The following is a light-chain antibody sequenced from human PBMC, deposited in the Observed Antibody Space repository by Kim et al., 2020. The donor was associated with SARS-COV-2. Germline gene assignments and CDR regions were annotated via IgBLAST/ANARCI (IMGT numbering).Light chain of an antibody. CDR3: QSYNRDNVI. J-gene: IGLJ2*01. Sequence: GKTVTISGTRSSGSIDYNYVQWYQQRPGGVPTTVIYEDDQRPSGVSDRFSGYIDNSSNSASLTISGLRTEDEADYYCQSYNRDNVIFGGGTQLTVL. CDR2: EDD. V-gene: IGLV6-57*03. CDR1: SGSIDYNY.